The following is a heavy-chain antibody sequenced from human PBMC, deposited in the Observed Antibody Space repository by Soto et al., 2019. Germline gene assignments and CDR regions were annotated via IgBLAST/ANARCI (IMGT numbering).Heavy chain of an antibody. CDR3: ARSHVRATVTKFDY. V-gene: IGHV3-30*14. D-gene: IGHD4-17*01. CDR1: GFTFSNYD. J-gene: IGHJ4*02. CDR2: ISFDGSSQ. Sequence: PGGSLRLSCEASGFTFSNYDIHWVRQAPGKGLEWVTLISFDGSSQYYADSVKGRFTISRDNSKNTLYLQMNSLRAEDTAVYYCARSHVRATVTKFDYWGQGTLVTVSS.